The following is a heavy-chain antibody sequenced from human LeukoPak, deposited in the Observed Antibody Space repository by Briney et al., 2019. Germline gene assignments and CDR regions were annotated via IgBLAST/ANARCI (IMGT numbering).Heavy chain of an antibody. J-gene: IGHJ3*02. CDR1: GGSISNYY. CDR3: ARDLVTVTKGFDI. Sequence: SETLSLTCTVSGGSISNYYWSWIRQSPVKGLEWIGYIYFSGATNYNPSLKSRVTISVDTSKNQFSLKLRSVTAADTAVYYCARDLVTVTKGFDIWGQGTMVSVSS. V-gene: IGHV4-59*01. D-gene: IGHD4-17*01. CDR2: IYFSGAT.